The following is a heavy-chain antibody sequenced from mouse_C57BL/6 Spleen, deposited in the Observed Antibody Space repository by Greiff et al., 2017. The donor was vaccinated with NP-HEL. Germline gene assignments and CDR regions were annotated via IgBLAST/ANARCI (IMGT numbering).Heavy chain of an antibody. J-gene: IGHJ4*01. CDR1: GYSFTGYY. CDR3: ARTVVADYYAMDY. V-gene: IGHV1-42*01. Sequence: EVKLMESGPELVKPGASVKISCKASGYSFTGYYMNWVKQSPEKSLEWIGEINPSTGGTTYNQKFKAKATLTVDKSSSTAYMQLKSLTSEDSAVYYCARTVVADYYAMDYWGQGTSVTVSS. CDR2: INPSTGGT. D-gene: IGHD1-1*01.